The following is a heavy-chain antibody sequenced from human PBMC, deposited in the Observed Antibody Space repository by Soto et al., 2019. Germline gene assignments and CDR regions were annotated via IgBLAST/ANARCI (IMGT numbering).Heavy chain of an antibody. CDR1: GLDFSTYA. Sequence: QVRLVESGGGVVQPGKSLRLSCAVSGLDFSTYAMHWVRQAPGKGLEWVALISDEGINKYYADSVKGRFIISRDNSKNTVFLQMYSLRSEDTAMYSCAKDRHSSSKEKWRAYHYGMDFWGQGTPVTVSS. CDR3: AKDRHSSSKEKWRAYHYGMDF. CDR2: ISDEGINK. D-gene: IGHD6-13*01. V-gene: IGHV3-30*18. J-gene: IGHJ6*02.